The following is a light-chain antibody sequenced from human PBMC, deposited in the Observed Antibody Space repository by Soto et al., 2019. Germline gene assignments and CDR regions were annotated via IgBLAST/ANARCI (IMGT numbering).Light chain of an antibody. CDR2: GNS. CDR3: QSYDSSLSAV. J-gene: IGLJ2*01. Sequence: QSVLTQPRSVSGAPGQRVTISCTGSSSNIGAGYDVHWYQQLPGTAPKLLIYGNSNRPSGVPDRFSGSKSGTSASLAITGLQAEDEADYYCQSYDSSLSAVFGGGTQLTVL. V-gene: IGLV1-40*01. CDR1: SSNIGAGYD.